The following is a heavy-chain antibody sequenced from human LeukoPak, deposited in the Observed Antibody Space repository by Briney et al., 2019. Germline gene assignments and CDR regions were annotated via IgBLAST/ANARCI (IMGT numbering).Heavy chain of an antibody. J-gene: IGHJ4*02. CDR2: ISGSGGST. Sequence: GSLRLSCAASGFTFSSYAMSWVRQAPGKGLEWVSAISGSGGSTYYADSVKGRFTISRDNSKNTVYLQMNSLRAEDTAVYYCAKDRDDFTFDSIDYWGQGTLVTVSS. V-gene: IGHV3-23*01. D-gene: IGHD3-3*01. CDR3: AKDRDDFTFDSIDY. CDR1: GFTFSSYA.